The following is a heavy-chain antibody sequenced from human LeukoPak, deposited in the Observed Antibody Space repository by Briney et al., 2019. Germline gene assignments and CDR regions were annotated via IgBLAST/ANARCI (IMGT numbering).Heavy chain of an antibody. CDR2: ISYDGSNK. J-gene: IGHJ4*02. Sequence: GGSLRLSCAASGFTFSSYAMSWVRQAPGKGLEWVAVISYDGSNKYYADSVKGRFTISRDNSKNTLYLQMNSLRAEDTAVYYCAKGLAAAELDYWGQGTLVTVSS. CDR3: AKGLAAAELDY. V-gene: IGHV3-30*18. D-gene: IGHD6-13*01. CDR1: GFTFSSYA.